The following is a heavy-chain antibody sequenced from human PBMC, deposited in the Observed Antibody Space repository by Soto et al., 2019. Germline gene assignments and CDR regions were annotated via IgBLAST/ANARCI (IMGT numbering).Heavy chain of an antibody. Sequence: DTLSLTSNASSDSIISRRYYCVWIRQHPGKGLEWIGSIYYSGNAYYNPSLKSRVTISADTSKNQFSLKLSSVTAADTAVYYCARHSVVVAATSLHYFDYWGQGTLVTVS. CDR2: IYYSGNA. D-gene: IGHD2-15*01. CDR1: SDSIISRRYY. V-gene: IGHV4-39*01. J-gene: IGHJ4*02. CDR3: ARHSVVVAATSLHYFDY.